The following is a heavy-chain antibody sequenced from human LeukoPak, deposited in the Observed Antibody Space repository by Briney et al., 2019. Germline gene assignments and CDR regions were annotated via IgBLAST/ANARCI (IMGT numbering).Heavy chain of an antibody. CDR2: ISSSSSYI. CDR1: GFTFSSYS. CDR3: ARSNQADDN. V-gene: IGHV3-21*01. Sequence: PGGSLRLSCAASGFTFSSYSMNWVRQAPGKGVEWVSSISSSSSYIYYADSVKGRFTISRDNAKNTLYLQMDSLRAEDTGVYYCARSNQADDNWGQGTLVTVSS. D-gene: IGHD1-14*01. J-gene: IGHJ4*02.